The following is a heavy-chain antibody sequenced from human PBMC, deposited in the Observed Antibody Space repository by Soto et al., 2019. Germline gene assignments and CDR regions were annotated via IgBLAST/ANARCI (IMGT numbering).Heavy chain of an antibody. Sequence: SETLSLTCAVYGGSFSGYYWSWIRQPPGKGLEWIGEINHSGSTNYNPSLKSRVTISVDTSKNQFSLKLSSVTAADTAVYYCARSGRRRDIVVVPAAMNWFDPWGQGTLVTVSS. D-gene: IGHD2-2*01. CDR3: ARSGRRRDIVVVPAAMNWFDP. V-gene: IGHV4-34*01. J-gene: IGHJ5*02. CDR2: INHSGST. CDR1: GGSFSGYY.